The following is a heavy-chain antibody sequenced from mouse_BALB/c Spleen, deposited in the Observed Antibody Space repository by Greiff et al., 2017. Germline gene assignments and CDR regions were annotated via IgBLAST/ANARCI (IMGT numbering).Heavy chain of an antibody. Sequence: QVQLQQSGPGLVAPSQSLSITCTVSGFSLTGYGVNWVRQPRGKGLEWLGMIWGDGSTDYNSALKSRLSISKDNSKSQVFLKMNSLQTDDTARYYCASGGIYYYGSSFYYAMDYWGQGTSVTVSS. D-gene: IGHD1-1*01. V-gene: IGHV2-6-7*01. J-gene: IGHJ4*01. CDR1: GFSLTGYG. CDR3: ASGGIYYYGSSFYYAMDY. CDR2: IWGDGST.